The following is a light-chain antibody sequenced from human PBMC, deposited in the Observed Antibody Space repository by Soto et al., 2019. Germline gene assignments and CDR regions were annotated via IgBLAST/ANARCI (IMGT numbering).Light chain of an antibody. J-gene: IGKJ1*01. V-gene: IGKV1-5*03. CDR2: TSS. Sequence: DIQMTQSPSTLSASVGDRVTITCRASQSIDTSLAWYQQKPGKAPRLLIYTSSNLQSGVPSRFSDSGSGTEFTLTISSLLPDDFETYYCQHHQRYPRPFGQGTKVEIK. CDR1: QSIDTS. CDR3: QHHQRYPRP.